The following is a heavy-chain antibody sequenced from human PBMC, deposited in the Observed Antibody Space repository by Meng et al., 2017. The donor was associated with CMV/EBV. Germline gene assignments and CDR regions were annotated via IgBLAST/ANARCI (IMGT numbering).Heavy chain of an antibody. CDR2: INHSGST. V-gene: IGHV4-34*01. CDR3: ASSLTYPDY. D-gene: IGHD2-15*01. Sequence: VQLKQWGAGLLKPSETLALPCAVYGGSFSGYYWSWIRQPPGKGLEWIGEINHSGSTNYNPSLKSRVTISVDTSKNQFSLKLSSVTAADTAVYYCASSLTYPDYWGQGTLVTVSS. CDR1: GGSFSGYY. J-gene: IGHJ4*02.